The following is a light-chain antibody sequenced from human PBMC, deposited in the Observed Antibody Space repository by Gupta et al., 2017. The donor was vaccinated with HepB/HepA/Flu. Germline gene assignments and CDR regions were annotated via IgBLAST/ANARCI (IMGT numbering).Light chain of an antibody. Sequence: DIVLTQSPGTLSLSPGERATLSCRASQSVSSSYLAWYQQKPGQAPRLVIYGASSRATGIPDRFSGSGSGTDFTLTISRLEPEDFAVYYCQQEGSSPCSFGQGTKVEIK. CDR2: GAS. V-gene: IGKV3-20*01. CDR3: QQEGSSPCS. CDR1: QSVSSSY. J-gene: IGKJ2*04.